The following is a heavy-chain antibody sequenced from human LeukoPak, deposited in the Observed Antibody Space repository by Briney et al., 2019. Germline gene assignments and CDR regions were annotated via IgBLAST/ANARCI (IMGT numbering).Heavy chain of an antibody. J-gene: IGHJ4*02. CDR1: GGPLWSYY. D-gene: IGHD3-10*01. CDR2: IHYSEST. Sequence: SETLSLTCTVSGGPLWSYYWSWMRQPPGKGLEWVGNIHYSESTNFNPSLKSRVAIAVDTSKSQFSLKLSTVTAADTALYYCARHHYASGTHTPYYFDFWGQGTLVTVFS. CDR3: ARHHYASGTHTPYYFDF. V-gene: IGHV4-59*01.